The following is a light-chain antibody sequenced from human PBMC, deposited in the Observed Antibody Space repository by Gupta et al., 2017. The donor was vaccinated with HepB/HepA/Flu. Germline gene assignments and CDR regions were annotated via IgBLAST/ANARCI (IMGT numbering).Light chain of an antibody. CDR2: KAS. CDR3: LHDNSYPYT. Sequence: DIQVTQSPSTLSASVGDRVTITCRACQSIGSWLAWYQQKPGKAPNLLIYKASSVESGVPSRFSGSGSGTEFTLTISRLQPEDFANYYCLHDNSYPYTFGQGTKLEIK. J-gene: IGKJ2*01. CDR1: QSIGSW. V-gene: IGKV1-5*03.